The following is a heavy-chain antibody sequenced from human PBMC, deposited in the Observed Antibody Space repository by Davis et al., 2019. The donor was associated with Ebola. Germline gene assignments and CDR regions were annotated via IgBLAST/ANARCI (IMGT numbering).Heavy chain of an antibody. D-gene: IGHD1-26*01. CDR1: GYTFTSYG. CDR2: ISAYNGNT. Sequence: AASVKVSCKASGYTFTSYGISWVRQAPGQGLEWMGWISAYNGNTNYAQKLQGRVTMTTDTSTSTVYMELSSLRSEDTAVYYCARVGGTWGYFDYWGQGTLVTVSS. V-gene: IGHV1-18*01. J-gene: IGHJ4*02. CDR3: ARVGGTWGYFDY.